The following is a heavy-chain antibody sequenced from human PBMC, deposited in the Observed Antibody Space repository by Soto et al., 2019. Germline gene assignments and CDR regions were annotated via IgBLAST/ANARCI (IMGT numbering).Heavy chain of an antibody. Sequence: GGSLRLSCAASGFTFSSYSMNWVRQAPGKGLEWVSSISSSSSYIYYADSVKGRFTISRDNAKNSLYLQMNSLRAEDTAVYYIARVGGGFINKDYFDYGIGVWRQG. CDR2: ISSSSSYI. J-gene: IGHJ6*01. CDR3: ARVGGGFINKDYFDYGIGV. D-gene: IGHD3-16*01. CDR1: GFTFSSYS. V-gene: IGHV3-21*01.